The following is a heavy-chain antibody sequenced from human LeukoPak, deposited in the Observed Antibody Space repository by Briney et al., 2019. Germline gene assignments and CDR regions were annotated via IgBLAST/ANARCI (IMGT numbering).Heavy chain of an antibody. V-gene: IGHV3-23*01. D-gene: IGHD2-2*01. CDR3: AKDPYCSSTSCPTEFDWFDP. CDR2: ISGSGGST. CDR1: GFTFSSYA. Sequence: GGSLRLSCAASGFTFSSYAMSWVRQAPGKGPEWVSAISGSGGSTYYADSVKGRFTISRDNSKNTLYLQMNSLRAEDTAVYYCAKDPYCSSTSCPTEFDWFDPWGQGTLVTVSS. J-gene: IGHJ5*02.